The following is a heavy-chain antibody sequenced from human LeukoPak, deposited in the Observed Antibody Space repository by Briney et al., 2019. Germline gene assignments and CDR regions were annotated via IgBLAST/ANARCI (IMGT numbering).Heavy chain of an antibody. J-gene: IGHJ3*02. CDR3: ARSYIAFDI. CDR1: GGSISSSSYY. D-gene: IGHD1-26*01. Sequence: SETLSLTCTVSGGSISSSSYYWGWIRQPPGTGLEWIGSIYYSGGTYCNPSLKSRVTISVDTSKNQFSLKLSSVTAAATAVYYSARSYIAFDIWGQGTMVTVSS. V-gene: IGHV4-39*07. CDR2: IYYSGGT.